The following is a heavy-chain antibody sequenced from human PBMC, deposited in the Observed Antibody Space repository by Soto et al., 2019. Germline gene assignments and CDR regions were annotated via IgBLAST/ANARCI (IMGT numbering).Heavy chain of an antibody. CDR2: ISYDGSNK. J-gene: IGHJ4*02. Sequence: QVQLVESGGGVVQPGRSLRLSCAASGFTFGSYAMHWVRQAPGKGLEWVAVISYDGSNKYYADSVKGRFTISRDNSKNTLYLQMNSLRAEDTAVYYCARDDSSGYYYGSDYWGQGTLVTVSS. CDR1: GFTFGSYA. CDR3: ARDDSSGYYYGSDY. D-gene: IGHD3-22*01. V-gene: IGHV3-30-3*01.